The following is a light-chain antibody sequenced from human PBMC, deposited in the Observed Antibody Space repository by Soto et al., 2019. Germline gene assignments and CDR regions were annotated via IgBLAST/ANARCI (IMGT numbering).Light chain of an antibody. CDR2: DVS. J-gene: IGLJ3*02. CDR3: SSYTTSSTWV. Sequence: QSALTQPASVSGSPGQSITISCTGTSSDVGAYNYVSWYQQYPGKAPKLMIYDVSNRPSGVSNRFSGSKSDNTASLTISGLLAEDEADYYCSSYTTSSTWVFGGGTKLTGL. CDR1: SSDVGAYNY. V-gene: IGLV2-14*01.